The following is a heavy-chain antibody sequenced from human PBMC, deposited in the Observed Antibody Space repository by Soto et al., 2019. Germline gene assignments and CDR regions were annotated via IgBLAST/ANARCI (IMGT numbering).Heavy chain of an antibody. D-gene: IGHD2-21*02. CDR1: GFTFGTYT. V-gene: IGHV3-21*01. Sequence: PGGSLRLSCAASGFTFGTYTMNWVRQVPGKGLEWVSSIGTTSSYIYYEDSVRGRFTISRDNAGGSVYLQMSSLRAEDTAVYYCARVMCGDCSSYYYYSMDVWGQGTTVTVSS. J-gene: IGHJ6*02. CDR2: IGTTSSYI. CDR3: ARVMCGDCSSYYYYSMDV.